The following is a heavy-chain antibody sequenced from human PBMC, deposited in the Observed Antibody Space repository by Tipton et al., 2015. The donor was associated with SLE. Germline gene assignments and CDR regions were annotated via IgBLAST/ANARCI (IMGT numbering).Heavy chain of an antibody. CDR1: GGSISHFY. CDR3: ARDPKY. V-gene: IGHV4-59*12. Sequence: LRLSCSVSGGSISHFYWSWIRQPPGKGLEWIAYIYYSGTTYYNPFLRSRVTISADTSKNQFSLKLTSVTAADTAVYYCARDPKYWGQGTLVIVSS. J-gene: IGHJ4*02. CDR2: IYYSGTT.